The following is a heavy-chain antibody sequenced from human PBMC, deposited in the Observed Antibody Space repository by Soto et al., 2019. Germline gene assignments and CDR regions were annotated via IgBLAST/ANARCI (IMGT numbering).Heavy chain of an antibody. J-gene: IGHJ5*02. V-gene: IGHV2-26*01. D-gene: IGHD6-13*01. CDR1: GFSLTNPRMG. CDR2: IFSNDEK. CDR3: ARISRQQLVRWFDP. Sequence: QVTLKESGPVLVKPTETLTLTCTVSGFSLTNPRMGVSWIRQPPGRALEWLAHIFSNDEKSYTTSLKSRLTISKDTSKSQVVLTMTNMDPVDTATYYCARISRQQLVRWFDPWGQGTLVTVSS.